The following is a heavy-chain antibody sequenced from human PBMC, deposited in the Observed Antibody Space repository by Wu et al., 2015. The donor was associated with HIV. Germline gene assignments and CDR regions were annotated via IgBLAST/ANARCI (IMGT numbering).Heavy chain of an antibody. CDR1: GYRFTDYY. J-gene: IGHJ4*02. V-gene: IGHV1-2*02. Sequence: QVQLVQSGAEVKKPGASVKVACKASGYRFTDYYIHWLRQAPGQGLEWMGWINPNSGGTNYAQKFQDRVTLTRDTSTTTVHMDLTRLNHDDTAVYYCASGAHCGGDCYSVRHWGQGTLVIVSS. CDR2: INPNSGGT. CDR3: ASGAHCGGDCYSVRH. D-gene: IGHD2-21*02.